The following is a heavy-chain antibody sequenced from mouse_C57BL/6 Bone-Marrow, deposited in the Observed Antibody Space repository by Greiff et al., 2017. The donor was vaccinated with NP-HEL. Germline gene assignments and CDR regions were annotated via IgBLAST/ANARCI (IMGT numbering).Heavy chain of an antibody. J-gene: IGHJ1*03. Sequence: EVKLVESGGGLVQPGGSLKLSCAASGFTFSDYYMYWVRQTPEQRLEWVAYISNGGGSTYYPDTVKGRFTISRDNAKNTLYLQMSRLKSEDTAMYYCARHPYWYFDVWGTGTTVTVSS. V-gene: IGHV5-12*01. CDR2: ISNGGGST. CDR3: ARHPYWYFDV. CDR1: GFTFSDYY.